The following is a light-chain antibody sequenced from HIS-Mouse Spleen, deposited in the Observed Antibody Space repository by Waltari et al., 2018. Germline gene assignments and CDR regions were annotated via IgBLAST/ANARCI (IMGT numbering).Light chain of an antibody. Sequence: QSVLTQPPSASASPGQTVTIPSSVSSSNIGSNYSYGYQQLPGTAPKLLIYRNNQRHSGVPDRFSGSKSGTSASLAISGLRSEDEADYYCAAWDDSLSGPVFGGGTKLTVL. CDR1: SSNIGSNY. V-gene: IGLV1-47*01. CDR3: AAWDDSLSGPV. CDR2: RNN. J-gene: IGLJ3*02.